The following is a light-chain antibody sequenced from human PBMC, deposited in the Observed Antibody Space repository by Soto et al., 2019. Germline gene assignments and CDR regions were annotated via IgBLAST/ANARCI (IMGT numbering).Light chain of an antibody. CDR1: QSIGNW. CDR3: QRLKT. CDR2: KAS. J-gene: IGKJ1*01. Sequence: DIQLTQSPSTLSASVGGRVTITCRASQSIGNWLAWYQQNPGKAPKILIYKASNLESGVPSRFSGSGSETDFTLTISSLQPDDSATYYCQRLKTFGQGTKVQVK. V-gene: IGKV1-5*03.